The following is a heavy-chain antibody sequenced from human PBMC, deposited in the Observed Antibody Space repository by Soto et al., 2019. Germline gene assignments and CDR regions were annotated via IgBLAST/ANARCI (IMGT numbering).Heavy chain of an antibody. D-gene: IGHD3-16*02. J-gene: IGHJ6*02. V-gene: IGHV1-69*13. CDR1: GDTDTNYV. CDR2: IFPKFGTT. CDR3: EAERTFGKLSVV. Sequence: ASVKVSCKASGDTDTNYVISWVRQAPGQGLEWMGGIFPKFGTTYSAQKLQDRLTITADESTSTVYMQLSSLRLDDTAVYYCEAERTFGKLSVVWGQGTTVTVSS.